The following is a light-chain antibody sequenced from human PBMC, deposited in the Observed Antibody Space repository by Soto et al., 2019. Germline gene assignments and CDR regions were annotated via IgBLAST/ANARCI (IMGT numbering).Light chain of an antibody. J-gene: IGKJ1*01. CDR3: QHSRT. V-gene: IGKV1-5*03. CDR1: QSISSW. CDR2: KAS. Sequence: DIQMTQSPSTLSASVGDRVTITCRASQSISSWLAWYQQKPGKAPKLLIYKASSLESGVPSRFSGSGSGTEFTLTISSLQPDDLATYYCQHSRTFGQGTKVDIK.